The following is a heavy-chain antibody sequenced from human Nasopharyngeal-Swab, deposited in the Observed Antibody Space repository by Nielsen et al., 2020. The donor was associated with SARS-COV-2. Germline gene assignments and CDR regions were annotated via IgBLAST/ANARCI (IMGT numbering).Heavy chain of an antibody. CDR3: AKGVHYMSYFHTPPSDH. D-gene: IGHD3-10*01. CDR1: GFNFNTYG. V-gene: IGHV3-33*03. J-gene: IGHJ4*02. Sequence: GGSLRLSCEASGFNFNTYGMHWVRQAPGKGLEWVANIWYDGSIKYYADSVKGRFTISRDNSRNSLFLQMNSLKTEDTALYYCAKGVHYMSYFHTPPSDHWGQGTPVTVSS. CDR2: IWYDGSIK.